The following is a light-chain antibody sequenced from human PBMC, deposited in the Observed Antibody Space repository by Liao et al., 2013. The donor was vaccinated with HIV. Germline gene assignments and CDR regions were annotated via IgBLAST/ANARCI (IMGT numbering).Light chain of an antibody. J-gene: IGLJ3*02. CDR1: NIGSKS. CDR3: QAWDSSTWL. V-gene: IGLV3-21*01. Sequence: SYVLTQPPSVSVAPGKTARITCGGNNIGSKSVHWYQQKPGQAPVLVIYQDSKRPSGIPERFSGSNSGNTATLTISGTQAMDEADYYCQAWDSSTWLFGGGTNLTVL. CDR2: QDS.